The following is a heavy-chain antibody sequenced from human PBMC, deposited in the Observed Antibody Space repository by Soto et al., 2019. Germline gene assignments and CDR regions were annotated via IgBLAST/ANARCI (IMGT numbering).Heavy chain of an antibody. Sequence: SVKVSCKASGGTFSSYAISWVLQAPGQGLEWMGGIIPIFGTANYAQKFQGRVTITADESTSTAYMELSSLRCEDTAVYYCARDAHDYGDYWSFDYWGQGTLVTVSS. J-gene: IGHJ4*02. CDR1: GGTFSSYA. CDR3: ARDAHDYGDYWSFDY. D-gene: IGHD4-17*01. CDR2: IIPIFGTA. V-gene: IGHV1-69*13.